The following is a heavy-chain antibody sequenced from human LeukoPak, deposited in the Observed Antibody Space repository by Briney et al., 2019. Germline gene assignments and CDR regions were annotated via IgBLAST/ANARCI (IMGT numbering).Heavy chain of an antibody. J-gene: IGHJ4*02. CDR3: AKDNADYPIYYFDS. CDR2: ISGSGGGK. V-gene: IGHV3-23*01. Sequence: GGSLRLSCAASGFTFSTYAMNWFRQAPGKGLDRVSGISGSGGGKFYADSVKGRFTISRDKSKSTLYLQMNSLKAEDAAVYYCAKDNADYPIYYFDSWGQGTLVTVSS. D-gene: IGHD3-16*01. CDR1: GFTFSTYA.